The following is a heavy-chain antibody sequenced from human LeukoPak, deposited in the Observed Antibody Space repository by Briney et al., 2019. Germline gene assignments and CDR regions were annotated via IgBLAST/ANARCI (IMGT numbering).Heavy chain of an antibody. Sequence: PAGTLRLSCAVSGFSVSSSYMYWVRQAPRTGRELESVMYSGGSTDYADSVKGRFAISRDNSKNTMYLQMMRVRAEDAAVYYCDRGGYYYDSSGYYYASDCWGQGTLVTVSS. CDR3: DRGGYYYDSSGYYYASDC. CDR2: MYSGGST. CDR1: GFSVSSSY. V-gene: IGHV3-53*01. D-gene: IGHD3-22*01. J-gene: IGHJ4*02.